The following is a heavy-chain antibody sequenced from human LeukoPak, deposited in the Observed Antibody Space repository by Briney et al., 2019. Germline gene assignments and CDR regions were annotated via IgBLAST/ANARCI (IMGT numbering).Heavy chain of an antibody. CDR3: ARDGGAHGPSIFDY. D-gene: IGHD3-16*01. Sequence: QTLSLTCAISGDSVSSNSAAWNWIRQSPSRGLEWLGRTYYRSKWYNDYAVSVKSRITINPDTSKNQFSLQLNSVTPEDTAVYYCARDGGAHGPSIFDYWGQGTLVTVSS. J-gene: IGHJ4*02. V-gene: IGHV6-1*01. CDR1: GDSVSSNSAA. CDR2: TYYRSKWYN.